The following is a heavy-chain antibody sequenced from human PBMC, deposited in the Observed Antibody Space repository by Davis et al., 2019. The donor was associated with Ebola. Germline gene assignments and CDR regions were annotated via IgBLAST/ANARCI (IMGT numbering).Heavy chain of an antibody. V-gene: IGHV3-73*01. Sequence: GESLKISCAASGFTFSGSAMHWVRQASGKGLEWVGRIRSKANSYATAYAASVKGRFTISRDDSKNTAYLQMNSLKTEDTAVYYCTRPGIAVAGTSGGMDVWGKGTTVTVSS. CDR1: GFTFSGSA. CDR3: TRPGIAVAGTSGGMDV. D-gene: IGHD6-19*01. J-gene: IGHJ6*04. CDR2: IRSKANSYAT.